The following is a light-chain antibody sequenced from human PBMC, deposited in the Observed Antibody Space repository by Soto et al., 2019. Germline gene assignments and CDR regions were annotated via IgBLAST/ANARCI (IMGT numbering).Light chain of an antibody. Sequence: DIQMTQSPSSLSASVADTVTITCRASQSITNYLTWFQQKPGKAPSLLIFAADNLQDGVPSRFSGSGSGRDFSLTISSLQPEDFATYYCQQSYDMPWTFGQGTKVEIK. CDR3: QQSYDMPWT. CDR1: QSITNY. V-gene: IGKV1-39*01. J-gene: IGKJ1*01. CDR2: AAD.